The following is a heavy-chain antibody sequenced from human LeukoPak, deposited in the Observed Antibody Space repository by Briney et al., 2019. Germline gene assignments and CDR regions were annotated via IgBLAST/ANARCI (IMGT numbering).Heavy chain of an antibody. CDR2: IYYSGST. Sequence: ASETLSLTCSVSGDSISRSSYYWAWIRQSPGKGLEWIGSIYYSGSTHYSSSFKSRLTMSVDTSQNQFSLHLSSVTVADTAIYNCARISSTTLDRIRTAIGFDHWGRGTQVTVSS. CDR3: ARISSTTLDRIRTAIGFDH. CDR1: GDSISRSSYY. J-gene: IGHJ4*02. V-gene: IGHV4-39*01. D-gene: IGHD2-21*02.